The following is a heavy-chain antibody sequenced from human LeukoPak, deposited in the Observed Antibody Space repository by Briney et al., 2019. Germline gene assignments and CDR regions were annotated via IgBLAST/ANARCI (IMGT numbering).Heavy chain of an antibody. J-gene: IGHJ3*02. D-gene: IGHD3-22*01. V-gene: IGHV3-66*01. CDR2: IYSGGST. Sequence: GGSLRLSCAASGFTVSSNYMSWVRQAPGKGLEWVSVIYSGGSTYYADSVKGRFTISRGNSKNTLYLQMNSLRAEDTAVYYCARDILITRSRAFDIWGQGTMVTVSS. CDR3: ARDILITRSRAFDI. CDR1: GFTVSSNY.